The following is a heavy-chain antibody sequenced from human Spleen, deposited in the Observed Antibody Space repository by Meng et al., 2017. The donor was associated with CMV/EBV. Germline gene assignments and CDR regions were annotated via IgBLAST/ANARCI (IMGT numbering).Heavy chain of an antibody. CDR1: GFSVSSNY. D-gene: IGHD3/OR15-3a*01. CDR3: ARILGPDYFDN. J-gene: IGHJ4*02. Sequence: GESLKISCAASGFSVSSNYMTWVRQAPGRGLEWVSVLYSGGATYYLDSVKGRFTISRDDSKNTVFLQMNSLRDEDTAVYFCARILGPDYFDNWGQGTLVTVSS. CDR2: LYSGGAT. V-gene: IGHV3-66*02.